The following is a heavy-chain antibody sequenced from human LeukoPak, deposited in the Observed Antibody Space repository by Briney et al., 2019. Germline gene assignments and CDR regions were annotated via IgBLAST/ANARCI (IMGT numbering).Heavy chain of an antibody. CDR2: IGHRSIDI. V-gene: IGHV3-21*05. CDR3: ARASRNGYDY. J-gene: IGHJ4*02. D-gene: IGHD5-24*01. Sequence: GGSLRLSCAASGFTFNIYGVNWVRQAPGKGPEWVSYIGHRSIDIHYADSVKGRFTISRDNAKNSLYLQMNSLRAEDTAEYFCARASRNGYDYWGRGTLDTVSS. CDR1: GFTFNIYG.